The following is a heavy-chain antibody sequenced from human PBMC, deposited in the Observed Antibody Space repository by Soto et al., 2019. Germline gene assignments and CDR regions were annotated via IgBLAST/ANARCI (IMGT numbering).Heavy chain of an antibody. Sequence: SETLSLTCTVSGGSINSYYWSWIRQPPGKGLEWIGYIYYSGSTNYNPSLKSRVTISVDTSKNQFSLKLSSVTAADTAVYYCARFYYGNTEYFHHWGQGTLVTVSS. V-gene: IGHV4-59*08. CDR2: IYYSGST. J-gene: IGHJ1*01. D-gene: IGHD3-22*01. CDR3: ARFYYGNTEYFHH. CDR1: GGSINSYY.